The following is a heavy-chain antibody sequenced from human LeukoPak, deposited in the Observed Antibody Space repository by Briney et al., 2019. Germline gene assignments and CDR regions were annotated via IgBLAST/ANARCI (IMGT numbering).Heavy chain of an antibody. CDR1: GGSISSYY. V-gene: IGHV4-4*07. CDR2: IYTSGST. CDR3: ARDFYGSGSYYIDY. Sequence: SETLSLTCTVSGGSISSYYWSWIRQPAGKGLEWIGCIYTSGSTNYNPSLKSRVTMSVDTSKNQFSLKLSSVTAADTAVYYCARDFYGSGSYYIDYWGQGTLVTVSS. J-gene: IGHJ4*02. D-gene: IGHD3-10*01.